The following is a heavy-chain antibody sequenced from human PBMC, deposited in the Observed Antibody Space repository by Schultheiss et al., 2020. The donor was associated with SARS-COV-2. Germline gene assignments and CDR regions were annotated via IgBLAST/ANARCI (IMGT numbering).Heavy chain of an antibody. D-gene: IGHD2-2*01. V-gene: IGHV3-48*01. CDR2: ISSSSSTI. CDR1: GFTFSSYA. CDR3: AQLVVVPAANPDTFDP. Sequence: GESLKISCAASGFTFSSYAMSWVRQAPGKGLEWVSYISSSSSTIYYADSVKGRFTISRDNAKNSLYLQMNSLRAEDTAVYYCAQLVVVPAANPDTFDPWGQGTLVTVSS. J-gene: IGHJ5*02.